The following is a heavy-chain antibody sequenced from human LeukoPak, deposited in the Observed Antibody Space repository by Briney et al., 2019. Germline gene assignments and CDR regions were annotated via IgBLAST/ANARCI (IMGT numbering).Heavy chain of an antibody. D-gene: IGHD5-18*01. CDR2: IRYDGSNK. CDR3: AKGNGYSYGRYYFDY. Sequence: GGSLRLSCAASGFTFSSYGMHWVRQAPGKGLEWVAFIRYDGSNKYYVDSVKGRFTIPRDNSKNTLYLQVNSLRAEDTAVYYCAKGNGYSYGRYYFDYWGQGTLVTVSS. V-gene: IGHV3-30*02. CDR1: GFTFSSYG. J-gene: IGHJ4*02.